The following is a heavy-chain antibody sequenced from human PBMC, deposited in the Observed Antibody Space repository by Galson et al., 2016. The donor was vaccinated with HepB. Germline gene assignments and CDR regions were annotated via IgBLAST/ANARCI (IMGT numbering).Heavy chain of an antibody. CDR1: GFIFINYA. CDR2: IRNVGGST. V-gene: IGHV3-23*01. J-gene: IGHJ4*02. Sequence: SLRLSCAASGFIFINYAMSWVRQAPGKGLEWVSAIRNVGGSTYYADSVKGRFTISRDNAKNSLYLQMNSLRAEDTAVYYCARAVGGTYYVLVDYWGQGTLVTVSS. D-gene: IGHD1-26*01. CDR3: ARAVGGTYYVLVDY.